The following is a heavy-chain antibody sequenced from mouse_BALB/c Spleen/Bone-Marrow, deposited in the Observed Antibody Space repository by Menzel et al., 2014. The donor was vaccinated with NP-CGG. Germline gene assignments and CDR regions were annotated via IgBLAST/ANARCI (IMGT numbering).Heavy chain of an antibody. V-gene: IGHV4-1*02. D-gene: IGHD2-2*01. CDR2: INPDSSTI. CDR1: GFDFSRYW. J-gene: IGHJ1*01. Sequence: EVKVVDSGGGLVQPGGSLKLSCAASGFDFSRYWMSWVRQAPGKGLEWIGEINPDSSTINYTPSLKDKFIISRDNAKSTLCLQMSKVRSGDTALYYCAVLGYYGYFYVGGAGTTATVSS. CDR3: AVLGYYGYFYV.